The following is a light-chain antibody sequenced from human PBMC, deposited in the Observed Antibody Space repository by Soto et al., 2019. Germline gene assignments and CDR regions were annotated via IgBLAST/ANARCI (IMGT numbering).Light chain of an antibody. CDR1: QIVLYSSNNKNY. Sequence: DMVMNQSPDSLAVSLGERATIDCKSSQIVLYSSNNKNYLAWYQQKPGQPPKLLIYWASTRESGVPDRFSGSGSGTDFTLTISSLQAADVAVYYCQQYYSTPLTFGQGT. CDR2: WAS. CDR3: QQYYSTPLT. V-gene: IGKV4-1*01. J-gene: IGKJ1*01.